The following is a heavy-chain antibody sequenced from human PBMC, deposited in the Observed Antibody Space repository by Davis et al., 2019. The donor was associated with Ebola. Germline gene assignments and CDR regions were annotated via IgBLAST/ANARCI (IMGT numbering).Heavy chain of an antibody. Sequence: GESLKISCAASGFSFSNCAMSWVRQAPGKGLEWVSAISGSGGSTYYADSVKGRFTISRDNSKNTLYLQMNSLRAEDTAVYYCAKGGGSYGNWYFDLWGRGTLVTVSS. J-gene: IGHJ2*01. CDR3: AKGGGSYGNWYFDL. CDR2: ISGSGGST. D-gene: IGHD1-26*01. V-gene: IGHV3-23*01. CDR1: GFSFSNCA.